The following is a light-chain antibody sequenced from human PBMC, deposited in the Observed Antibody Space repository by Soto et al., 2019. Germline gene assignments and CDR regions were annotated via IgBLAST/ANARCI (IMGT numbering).Light chain of an antibody. CDR1: QDIDIY. CDR2: DES. V-gene: IGKV1-39*01. Sequence: QMTHSSSSLSASVGDRVTITCRASQDIDIYLSWYQQKPGKVPKLLIYDESTLQSGVPSRFSGSGSGTDFTLTINNLQPEDFATYYCQQSYRTPYTFGQGTKVDIK. J-gene: IGKJ2*01. CDR3: QQSYRTPYT.